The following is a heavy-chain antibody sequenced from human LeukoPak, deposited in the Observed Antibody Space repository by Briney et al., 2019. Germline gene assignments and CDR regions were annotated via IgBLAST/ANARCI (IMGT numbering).Heavy chain of an antibody. CDR3: TTDRGSSSWFDY. D-gene: IGHD6-13*01. V-gene: IGHV3-15*01. CDR1: GFTFSSYA. CDR2: IKSKTDGGTT. Sequence: PGGSLRLSCAASGFTFSSYAMSWVRQAPGKGLEWVGRIKSKTDGGTTDYAAPVKGRFTISRDDSKNTLYLQMNSLKTEDTAVYYCTTDRGSSSWFDYWGQGTLVTVSS. J-gene: IGHJ4*02.